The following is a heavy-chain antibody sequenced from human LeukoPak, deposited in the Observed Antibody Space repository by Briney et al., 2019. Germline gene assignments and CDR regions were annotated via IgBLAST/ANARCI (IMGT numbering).Heavy chain of an antibody. D-gene: IGHD3-10*01. CDR3: ARTGSGSYYTEAGWFDP. Sequence: SETLSFTCTVSGGSISSYYWSWIRQPPGKGLEWIGYIYYSGSTNYNPSLKSRVTISVDTSKNQFSLKLSSVTAADTAVYYCARTGSGSYYTEAGWFDPWGQGTLVTVSS. CDR2: IYYSGST. V-gene: IGHV4-59*01. CDR1: GGSISSYY. J-gene: IGHJ5*02.